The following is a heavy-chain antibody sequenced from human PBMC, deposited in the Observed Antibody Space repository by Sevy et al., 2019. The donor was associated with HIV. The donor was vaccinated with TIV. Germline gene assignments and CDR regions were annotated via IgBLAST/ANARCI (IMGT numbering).Heavy chain of an antibody. CDR1: GFTFSKYS. V-gene: IGHV3-23*01. Sequence: GGSLRLSCAASGFTFSKYSMSWVRQPPGKGLEWVSTLSFGCGEINYADSVKGRFTISRDNSKSSVYLQMNNLGPDDTAVYYGAREGCTKPHDYWGQGTLVTVSS. CDR3: AREGCTKPHDY. D-gene: IGHD2-8*01. J-gene: IGHJ4*02. CDR2: LSFGCGEI.